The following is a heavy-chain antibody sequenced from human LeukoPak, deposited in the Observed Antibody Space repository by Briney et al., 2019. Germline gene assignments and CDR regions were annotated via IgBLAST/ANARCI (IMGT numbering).Heavy chain of an antibody. CDR2: IRNDGSDK. J-gene: IGHJ4*02. D-gene: IGHD3-22*01. Sequence: GGSLRLSCAASGFTLRSYGMHWVRQAPGQGLEWVAFIRNDGSDKYYADSVRGRFTISRDNSKNSLHVQMNSLRVEDTAVYYCAKDLEAGTSGYSLDYWGQGTLVTVSS. CDR1: GFTLRSYG. V-gene: IGHV3-30*02. CDR3: AKDLEAGTSGYSLDY.